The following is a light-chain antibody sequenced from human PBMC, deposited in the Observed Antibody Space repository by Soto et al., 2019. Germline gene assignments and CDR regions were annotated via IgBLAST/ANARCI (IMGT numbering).Light chain of an antibody. CDR3: QHYNSYPWT. V-gene: IGKV1-5*03. Sequence: DIPMTQSPSTLSASVGDRVTITCRASQSISSWLAWYQQKPGKAPKLLIYKASSLESGVPSRFSCSGSGTEFTLTISSLQPDDFATYYCQHYNSYPWTFGQGTKVEIK. CDR1: QSISSW. CDR2: KAS. J-gene: IGKJ1*01.